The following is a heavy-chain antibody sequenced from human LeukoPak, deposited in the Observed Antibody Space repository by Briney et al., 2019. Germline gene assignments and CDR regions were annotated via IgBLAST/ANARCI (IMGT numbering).Heavy chain of an antibody. Sequence: PSETLSLTCTVSGGSISSYYWSWIRQSPGKGLEWIGYIFYIGSTNYNPSLKSRVTISVDTSKNQFSLKLSSVTAADTAVYYCARQGDFDWLPYFDYWGQGTLVTVSS. CDR1: GGSISSYY. CDR3: ARQGDFDWLPYFDY. CDR2: IFYIGST. D-gene: IGHD3-9*01. J-gene: IGHJ4*02. V-gene: IGHV4-59*08.